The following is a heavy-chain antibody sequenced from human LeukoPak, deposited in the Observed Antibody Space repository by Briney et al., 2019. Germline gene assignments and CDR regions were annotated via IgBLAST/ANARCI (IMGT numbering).Heavy chain of an antibody. CDR3: AEDLLWFGDRGWFDP. J-gene: IGHJ5*02. D-gene: IGHD3-10*01. Sequence: PGGSLRLSCAASGFTFSSYAMSWVRQAPGKGLEWVSAISGSGGSTYYADSVKGRFTISRDNSKNTLYLQMNSLRAEDTAVYYCAEDLLWFGDRGWFDPWGQGTLVTVSS. CDR1: GFTFSSYA. V-gene: IGHV3-23*01. CDR2: ISGSGGST.